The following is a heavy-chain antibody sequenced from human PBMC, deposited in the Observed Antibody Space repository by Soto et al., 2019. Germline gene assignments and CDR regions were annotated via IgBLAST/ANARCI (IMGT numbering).Heavy chain of an antibody. Sequence: QVQLQESGPGLVKPSETLSLTCTVSGGSVTSGSSYWSWIRQPPGKGLEWIGYIFYSGSTNYNPSLKCRITISVDTSKNQFSLRLRSVTAADTAVYYCARDVTSSGWHPPESTWGQGTLVTVSS. J-gene: IGHJ5*02. CDR1: GGSVTSGSSY. CDR2: IFYSGST. D-gene: IGHD6-19*01. CDR3: ARDVTSSGWHPPEST. V-gene: IGHV4-61*01.